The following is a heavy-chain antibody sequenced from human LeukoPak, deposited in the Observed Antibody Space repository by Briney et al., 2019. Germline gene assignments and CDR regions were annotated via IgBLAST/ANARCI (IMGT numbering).Heavy chain of an antibody. CDR3: ARGGGRCSSTSCYRPNNWFDP. Sequence: SETLSLTCIVSGGSVSSYYWSWIRQPPGKRLEWIGYMHYSGSTSSNPSLSSRVTISVDTSKNQFSLKLSSVTAADTAVYYCARGGGRCSSTSCYRPNNWFDPWGQGTLVTVSS. CDR2: MHYSGST. D-gene: IGHD2-2*01. V-gene: IGHV4-59*02. CDR1: GGSVSSYY. J-gene: IGHJ5*02.